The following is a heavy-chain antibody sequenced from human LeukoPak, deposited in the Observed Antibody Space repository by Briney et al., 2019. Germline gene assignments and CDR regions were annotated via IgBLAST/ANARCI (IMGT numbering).Heavy chain of an antibody. D-gene: IGHD1-26*01. V-gene: IGHV3-64D*08. CDR2: ISTDGGST. CDR3: VKDLIGTYAFDY. Sequence: GGSLRLSCSASGFTFSNFFMHWVRQAPGKGLEYVSSISTDGGSTFYADSVKGRFTVSRDNSMNTLYLQMSSLRVEDTAVYYCVKDLIGTYAFDYWGQGTLITVSS. CDR1: GFTFSNFF. J-gene: IGHJ4*02.